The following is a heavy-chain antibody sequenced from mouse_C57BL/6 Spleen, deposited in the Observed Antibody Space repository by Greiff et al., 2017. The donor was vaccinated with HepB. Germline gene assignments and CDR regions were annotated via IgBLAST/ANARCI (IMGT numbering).Heavy chain of an antibody. CDR2: IRLKSDNYAT. J-gene: IGHJ2*01. CDR3: TGSYDYDEEDYFDY. D-gene: IGHD2-4*01. Sequence: EVMLVESGGGLVQPGGSMKLSCVASGFTFSNYWMNWVRQSPEKGLEWVAQIRLKSDNYATHYAESVKGRFTISRDDSKSSVYLQMNNLRAEDTGIYYCTGSYDYDEEDYFDYWGQGTTLTVSS. V-gene: IGHV6-3*01. CDR1: GFTFSNYW.